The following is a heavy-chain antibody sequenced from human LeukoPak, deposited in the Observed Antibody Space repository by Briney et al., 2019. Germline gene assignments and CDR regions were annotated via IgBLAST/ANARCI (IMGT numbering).Heavy chain of an antibody. CDR1: GFTFSSYA. CDR2: ISGSGGST. V-gene: IGHV3-23*01. Sequence: GGSLRLSCAASGFTFSSYAMSWVRQAPGEGLEWVSAISGSGGSTYYADSVKGRFTISRDNSKNTLYLQMNSLRAEDTAVYYCAKFSGELVVGMDVWGQGTTVTVSS. CDR3: AKFSGELVVGMDV. D-gene: IGHD3-16*01. J-gene: IGHJ6*02.